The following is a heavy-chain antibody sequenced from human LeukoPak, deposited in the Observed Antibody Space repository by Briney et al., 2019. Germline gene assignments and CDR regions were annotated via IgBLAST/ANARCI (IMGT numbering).Heavy chain of an antibody. CDR3: AKDTVRFLEWLPTKDFDY. D-gene: IGHD3-3*01. J-gene: IGHJ4*02. Sequence: GRSLRLSCAASGFTFSSYAMSWVRQAPGKGLEWVSAISGSGGSTYYADSVKGRFTISRDNSKNTLYLQMNSLRAEDTAVYYCAKDTVRFLEWLPTKDFDYWGQGTLVTVSS. CDR2: ISGSGGST. CDR1: GFTFSSYA. V-gene: IGHV3-23*01.